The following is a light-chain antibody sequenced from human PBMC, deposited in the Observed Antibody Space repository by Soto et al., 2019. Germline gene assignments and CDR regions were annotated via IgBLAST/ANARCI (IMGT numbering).Light chain of an antibody. CDR2: DND. CDR1: SSNIANNY. J-gene: IGLJ7*01. CDR3: GTWDSSLISGV. V-gene: IGLV1-51*01. Sequence: QSVLTQPPSVSAAPGQKVTISCSGSSSNIANNYVSWYQQFPGTAPKLLIYDNDKRPSGIPDRFSGYKSGTSATLGITGLQTGDEADYYCGTWDSSLISGVFGGGTQLTVL.